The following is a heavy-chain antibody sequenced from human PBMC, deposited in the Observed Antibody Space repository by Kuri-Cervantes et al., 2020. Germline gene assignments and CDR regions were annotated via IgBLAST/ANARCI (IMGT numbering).Heavy chain of an antibody. CDR1: GGSVSSGTYY. CDR3: ARRVSTLGY. CDR2: IYHNWST. J-gene: IGHJ4*02. D-gene: IGHD3-10*01. V-gene: IGHV4-61*01. Sequence: SETLSLTCTVSGGSVSSGTYYWSWIRQPPGKGLEWIGYIYHNWSTNYNPSLKSRVTISMDTSKSQFSLKLNSVTAADTAVYYCARRVSTLGYWGQGTLVTVSS.